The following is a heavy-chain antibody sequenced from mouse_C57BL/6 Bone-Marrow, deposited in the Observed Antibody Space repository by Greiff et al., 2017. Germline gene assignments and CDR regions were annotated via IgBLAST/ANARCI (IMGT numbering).Heavy chain of an antibody. CDR1: GFTFSSYA. CDR2: ISSGGDYI. V-gene: IGHV5-9-1*02. CDR3: TRGGDDYDAMDY. Sequence: DVMLVESGEGLVKPGGSLKLSCAASGFTFSSYAMSWVRQTPEKRLEWVAYISSGGDYIYYADTVKGRFTISRDNARNTLYLQMSSLKSEDTAMYYCTRGGDDYDAMDYWGQGTSVTVSS. J-gene: IGHJ4*01.